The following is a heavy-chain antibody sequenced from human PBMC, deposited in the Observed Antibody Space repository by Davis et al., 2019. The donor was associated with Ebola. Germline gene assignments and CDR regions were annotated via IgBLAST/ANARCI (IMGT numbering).Heavy chain of an antibody. V-gene: IGHV1-58*02. CDR2: NVVGSGNT. J-gene: IGHJ4*01. CDR1: GFTFTSSA. D-gene: IGHD1-14*01. Sequence: AASVTVSCKTSGFTFTSSAMQWVRQARGQRFEWMGWNVVGSGNTNYAQKFQGRVTITRDMSTSTSYLDLSNLRSEDTAVYYCAASAGTVGKFDYWGQGTLVTVSS. CDR3: AASAGTVGKFDY.